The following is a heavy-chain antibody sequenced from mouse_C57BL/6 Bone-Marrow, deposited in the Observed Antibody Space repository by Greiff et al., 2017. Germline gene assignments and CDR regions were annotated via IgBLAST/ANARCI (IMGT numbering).Heavy chain of an antibody. J-gene: IGHJ1*03. CDR2: INPDSSTI. CDR3: ATLYYGSSYGYFDV. CDR1: GIDFSRYW. D-gene: IGHD1-1*01. Sequence: EVKLMESGGGLVQPGGSLKLSCAASGIDFSRYWMSWVRRAPGKGLEWIGEINPDSSTINYAPSLKDKFIISRDNAKNTLYLQMSKVRSEDTALYYCATLYYGSSYGYFDVWGTGTTVTVSS. V-gene: IGHV4-1*01.